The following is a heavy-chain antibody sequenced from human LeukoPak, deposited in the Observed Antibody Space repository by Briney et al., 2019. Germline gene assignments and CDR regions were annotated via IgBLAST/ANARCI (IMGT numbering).Heavy chain of an antibody. D-gene: IGHD6-13*01. CDR1: GFSFSTSW. Sequence: PGGSLRLSCVASGFSFSTSWMSWVRQAPGKGLEWVANIKQDGIETDYVDSVKGRFTISRDNSKNTLYLQMNSLRAEDTAVYYCAKASSSSPRSNFDYWGQGTLVTVSS. CDR2: IKQDGIET. CDR3: AKASSSSPRSNFDY. J-gene: IGHJ4*02. V-gene: IGHV3-7*01.